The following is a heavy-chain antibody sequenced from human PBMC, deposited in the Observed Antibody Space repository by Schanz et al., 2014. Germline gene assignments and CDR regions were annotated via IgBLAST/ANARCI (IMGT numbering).Heavy chain of an antibody. Sequence: EVHLLESGGGLVQPGGSLRLSCAASGFSFGTYAMSWVRQAPGMGLEWVSAISGRDGSTYYADSVRGRFTISRDNSKNTLYLQMNSLRAEDTAVYYCAKSDAFDIWGQGTLVTVSS. V-gene: IGHV3-23*01. CDR1: GFSFGTYA. CDR3: AKSDAFDI. CDR2: ISGRDGST. J-gene: IGHJ3*02.